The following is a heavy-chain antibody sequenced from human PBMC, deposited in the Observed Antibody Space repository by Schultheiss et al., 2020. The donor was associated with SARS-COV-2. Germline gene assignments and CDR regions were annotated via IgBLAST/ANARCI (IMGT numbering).Heavy chain of an antibody. CDR1: GGSVSSGSYY. CDR2: IYYSGLT. Sequence: SETLSLTCTVSGGSVSSGSYYWSWIRQPPGKGLEWIGYIYYSGLTYYNPSLKSRVTISVDTSKNQFSLKLSSVTAADTAVYYCARFTRGSSFVGDSYYFDYWGQGTLVTVSS. CDR3: ARFTRGSSFVGDSYYFDY. V-gene: IGHV4-61*01. J-gene: IGHJ4*02. D-gene: IGHD6-6*01.